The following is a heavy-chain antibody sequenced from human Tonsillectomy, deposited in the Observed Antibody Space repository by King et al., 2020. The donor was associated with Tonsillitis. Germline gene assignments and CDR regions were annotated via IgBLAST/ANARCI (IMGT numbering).Heavy chain of an antibody. J-gene: IGHJ6*03. CDR1: GGTFSSYV. CDR3: ARDPFLDYGDYERIFYYMDV. D-gene: IGHD4-17*01. Sequence: QLVQSGAEVKKPGSSVRVSCKASGGTFSSYVINWVRQAPGQGLEWMGRIIPILDIANYAQKFQGRVRITADKSTSTAYMELSSLRSEDTAVYYCARDPFLDYGDYERIFYYMDVWVKGTTVTVSS. V-gene: IGHV1-69*04. CDR2: IIPILDIA.